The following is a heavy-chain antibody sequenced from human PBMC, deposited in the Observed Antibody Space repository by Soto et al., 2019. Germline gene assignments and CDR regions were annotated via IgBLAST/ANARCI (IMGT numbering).Heavy chain of an antibody. CDR2: INPSGGST. CDR1: GYTFTSYY. V-gene: IGHV1-46*01. Sequence: ASVKVSCKASGYTFTSYYMHWVRQAPGQGLEWMGIINPSGGSTSYAQKFQGRVTMTRDTSTSTVSMQLSSLRSEDTAVYYCARDRISSGFFSYYYGVDVWGQGTTVTVSS. CDR3: ARDRISSGFFSYYYGVDV. D-gene: IGHD6-19*01. J-gene: IGHJ6*02.